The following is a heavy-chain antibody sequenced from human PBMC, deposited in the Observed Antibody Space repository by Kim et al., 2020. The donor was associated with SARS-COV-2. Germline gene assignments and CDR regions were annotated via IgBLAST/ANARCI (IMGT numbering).Heavy chain of an antibody. CDR3: ARDKIVGASKLDY. CDR2: IKQDGSEI. V-gene: IGHV3-7*01. Sequence: GGSLRLSCAASGFTFSTYWMSWVRQAPGKGLEWVAIIKQDGSEIYYVDSVKGRFTISRDNAENSLYLQMNSLRAEDTAVYYCARDKIVGASKLDYWGQGTLVTVSS. D-gene: IGHD1-26*01. CDR1: GFTFSTYW. J-gene: IGHJ4*02.